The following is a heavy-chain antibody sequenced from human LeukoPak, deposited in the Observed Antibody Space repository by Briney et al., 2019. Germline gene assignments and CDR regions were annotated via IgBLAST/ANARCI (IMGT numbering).Heavy chain of an antibody. V-gene: IGHV3-9*03. D-gene: IGHD3-3*01. Sequence: SLRLSCAASGFTLDDYAMHWVRHAPGKGLEWVSGISWNSGSIGYADSVKGRFTISRDNAKNSLYLQMNSLRAEDMALYYCAKELYDFWSGYTIDYWGQGTLVTVSS. CDR3: AKELYDFWSGYTIDY. CDR1: GFTLDDYA. CDR2: ISWNSGSI. J-gene: IGHJ4*02.